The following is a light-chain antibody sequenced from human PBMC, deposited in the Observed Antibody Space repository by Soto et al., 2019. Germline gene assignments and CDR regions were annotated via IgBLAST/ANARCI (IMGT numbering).Light chain of an antibody. Sequence: IVLTQYTATLSLSPGERATPSCRASQSVSSYLAWYQQKPGQAPRLLIFDASNRATGIPARFSGSGSGTEFTLTISSLQSEDFATYYCQQSYSTLWTFGQGTRLEIK. V-gene: IGKV3-11*01. CDR2: DAS. CDR3: QQSYSTLWT. CDR1: QSVSSY. J-gene: IGKJ5*01.